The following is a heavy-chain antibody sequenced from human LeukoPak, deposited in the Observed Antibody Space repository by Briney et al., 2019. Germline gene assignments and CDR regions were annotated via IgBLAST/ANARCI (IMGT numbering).Heavy chain of an antibody. CDR1: GFTFSSYS. D-gene: IGHD4-17*01. V-gene: IGHV3-21*01. J-gene: IGHJ4*02. CDR3: ARMTTVTTGDY. Sequence: GSLRLSWAASGFTFSSYSMNWVRQAPGKGLEWVSSISSSSSYIYYADSVKGRFTISRDNAKNSLYLQMNSLRAEDTAVYYCARMTTVTTGDYWGQGTLVTVSS. CDR2: ISSSSSYI.